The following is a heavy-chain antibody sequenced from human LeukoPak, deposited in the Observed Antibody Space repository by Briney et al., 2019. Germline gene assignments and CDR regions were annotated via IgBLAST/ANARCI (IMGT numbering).Heavy chain of an antibody. J-gene: IGHJ4*02. V-gene: IGHV4-39*07. CDR2: IYYSGST. CDR3: ARYYYGSGSYSPFDY. D-gene: IGHD3-10*01. CDR1: GGSISSRSCY. Sequence: SETLSLTCSVSGGSISSRSCYWGWIRQPPGKGLEWIGSIYYSGSTYYNPSLKSRVTISVDTSKNQFSLKLSSVTAADTAVYYCARYYYGSGSYSPFDYWGQGTLVTVSS.